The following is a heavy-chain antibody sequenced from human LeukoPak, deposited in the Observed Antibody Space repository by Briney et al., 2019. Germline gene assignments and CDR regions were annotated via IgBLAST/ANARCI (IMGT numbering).Heavy chain of an antibody. CDR2: MNPNSGNT. CDR1: GYTFTSYD. CDR3: ARGPTAMVKPLRC. J-gene: IGHJ4*02. Sequence: ASVKVSCEASGYTFTSYDINWVRQATGQGLEWMGWMNPNSGNTGYAQKFQGRVTMTRNTSISTAYMELSSLRSEDTAVYYCARGPTAMVKPLRCWGQGTLVTVSS. D-gene: IGHD5-18*01. V-gene: IGHV1-8*01.